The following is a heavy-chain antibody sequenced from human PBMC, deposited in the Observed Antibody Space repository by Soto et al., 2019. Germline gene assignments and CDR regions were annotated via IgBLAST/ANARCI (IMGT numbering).Heavy chain of an antibody. D-gene: IGHD1-1*01. CDR3: ARRRDYNWNDEAFDI. Sequence: QVQLQESGPGLVKPSETLSLTCTVSGGSISSYYWSWIRQPPGKGLEWIGYIYYSGGTNYNPSLKSRVTISVDTSKNQFSLKLSSVTAADTAVYYCARRRDYNWNDEAFDIWGQGTMVTVSS. CDR1: GGSISSYY. V-gene: IGHV4-59*08. CDR2: IYYSGGT. J-gene: IGHJ3*02.